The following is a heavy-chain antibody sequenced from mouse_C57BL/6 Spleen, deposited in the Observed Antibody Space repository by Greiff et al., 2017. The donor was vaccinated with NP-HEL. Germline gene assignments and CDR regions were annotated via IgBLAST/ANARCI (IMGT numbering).Heavy chain of an antibody. D-gene: IGHD2-4*01. V-gene: IGHV1-62-2*01. J-gene: IGHJ2*01. CDR2: FYPGSGSI. Sequence: VKLVESGAELVKPGASVKLSCKASGYTFTEYTIHWVKQRSGQGLEWIGWFYPGSGSIKYNEKFKDKATLTADKSSSTVYMELSRLTSEDSAVYFCARHGYYDYDVGPYYFDYWGQGTTLTVSS. CDR3: ARHGYYDYDVGPYYFDY. CDR1: GYTFTEYT.